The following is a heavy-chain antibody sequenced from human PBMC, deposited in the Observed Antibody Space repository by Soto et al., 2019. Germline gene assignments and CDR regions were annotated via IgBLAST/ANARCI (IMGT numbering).Heavy chain of an antibody. V-gene: IGHV4-34*01. CDR2: INHSGST. CDR1: GGSFSGYY. J-gene: IGHJ6*03. Sequence: QVQLQQWGAGLLKPSETLSLTCAVYGGSFSGYYWSWIRQPPGKGVEWIGEINHSGSTNYNPSLKSRVTISVDTSKNEFSLKLSAVTAADTAVYYCARENSGYDYYYYYMDVWGKGTTVTVSS. D-gene: IGHD5-12*01. CDR3: ARENSGYDYYYYYMDV.